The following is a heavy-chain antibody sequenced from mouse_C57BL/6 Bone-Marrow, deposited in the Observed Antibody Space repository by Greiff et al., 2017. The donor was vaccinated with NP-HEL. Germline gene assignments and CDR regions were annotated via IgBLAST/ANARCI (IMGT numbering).Heavy chain of an antibody. CDR3: ARQDYYGSSWYYAMDY. CDR2: ISSGGSYT. J-gene: IGHJ4*01. D-gene: IGHD1-1*01. Sequence: EVHLVESGGDLVKPGGFLKLSCAASGFTFSSYGMSWVRQTPDKRLEWVATISSGGSYTYYPDSVKGRFTISRDNAKNTLYLQMSSLKSEDTAMYYCARQDYYGSSWYYAMDYWGQGTSVTVSS. V-gene: IGHV5-6*01. CDR1: GFTFSSYG.